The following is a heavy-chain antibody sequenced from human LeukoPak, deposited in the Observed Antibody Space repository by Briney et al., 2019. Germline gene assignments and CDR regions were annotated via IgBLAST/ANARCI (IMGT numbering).Heavy chain of an antibody. J-gene: IGHJ4*02. V-gene: IGHV1-18*04. CDR1: GYTFTSYY. Sequence: GASVKVSCKASGYTFTSYYMHWVRQAPGQGLEWMGWISAYNGNTNYAQKLQGRVTMTTDTSTSTAYMELRSLRSDDTAVYYCARVWAIFGVVIDYWGQGTLVTVSS. CDR3: ARVWAIFGVVIDY. D-gene: IGHD3-3*01. CDR2: ISAYNGNT.